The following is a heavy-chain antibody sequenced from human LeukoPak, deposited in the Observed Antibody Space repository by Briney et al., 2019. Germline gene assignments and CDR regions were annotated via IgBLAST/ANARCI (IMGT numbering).Heavy chain of an antibody. CDR3: VRDAYSSGWYNFDY. CDR1: GGSITSYY. J-gene: IGHJ4*02. CDR2: ISTSGGT. D-gene: IGHD6-19*01. V-gene: IGHV4-4*07. Sequence: SETLSLTCAVYGGSITSYYWSWIRQPAGKGLEWIGRISTSGGTNYNPSLKRRVTMSVDTSKNQFSLKLSSVTAAATAVYYCVRDAYSSGWYNFDYWGPGTLATVSS.